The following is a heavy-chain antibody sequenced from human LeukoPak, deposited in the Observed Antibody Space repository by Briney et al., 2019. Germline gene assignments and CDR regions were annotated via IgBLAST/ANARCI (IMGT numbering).Heavy chain of an antibody. D-gene: IGHD6-19*01. CDR2: ITGSGGST. Sequence: GGSLRLSCAASGFTFTSYAMSWVRQAPGKGLEWVSAITGSGGSTYYIASVKGRFTISRDNSKNTLYLQMSSLRAEDTAMYYCAKDRDSRVWYKDAFDIWGQGTMVTVSS. CDR1: GFTFTSYA. CDR3: AKDRDSRVWYKDAFDI. J-gene: IGHJ3*02. V-gene: IGHV3-23*01.